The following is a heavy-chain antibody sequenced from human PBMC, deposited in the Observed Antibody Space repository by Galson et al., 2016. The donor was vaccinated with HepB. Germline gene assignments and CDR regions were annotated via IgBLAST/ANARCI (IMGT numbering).Heavy chain of an antibody. J-gene: IGHJ4*02. Sequence: SLRLSCAASGFTFSTYAMNWVRQAPGKGLEWVSIISGSGSITYDSDSVKGRFTISRDNSKNTLYLQMNNLKAEDTAHYYCVRERDVYGSGSYGFWGQGILVSVSS. V-gene: IGHV3-23*01. CDR2: ISGSGSIT. CDR3: VRERDVYGSGSYGF. D-gene: IGHD3-10*01. CDR1: GFTFSTYA.